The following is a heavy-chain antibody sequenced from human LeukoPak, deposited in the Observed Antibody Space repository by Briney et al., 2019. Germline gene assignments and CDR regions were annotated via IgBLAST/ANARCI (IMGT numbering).Heavy chain of an antibody. Sequence: GRSLRLSCAASGFTFDVYAMHCVRQAPGKGLEWVSGISWNSGSIGYADSGKGRVTISRDNDKNSLYLQMNSRRAEDTALYYCAKDNRGFGELLEYYFDYWGQGTLVTVSS. CDR1: GFTFDVYA. CDR3: AKDNRGFGELLEYYFDY. D-gene: IGHD3-10*01. J-gene: IGHJ4*02. CDR2: ISWNSGSI. V-gene: IGHV3-9*01.